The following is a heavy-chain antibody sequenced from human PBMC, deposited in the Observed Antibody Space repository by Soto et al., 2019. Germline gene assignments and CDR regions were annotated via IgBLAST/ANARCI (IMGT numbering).Heavy chain of an antibody. CDR2: ISSSLGHT. J-gene: IGHJ4*02. D-gene: IGHD1-1*01. Sequence: GGSLRLSCVASGFDFSDFHISWVRQAPGKGLEWISYISSSLGHTDYAESVKGRFAISRDNAKSSVFLEMSDLRSDDTAVYYCAANWNFGLNFWGQGTLVTVSS. CDR1: GFDFSDFH. V-gene: IGHV3-11*03. CDR3: AANWNFGLNF.